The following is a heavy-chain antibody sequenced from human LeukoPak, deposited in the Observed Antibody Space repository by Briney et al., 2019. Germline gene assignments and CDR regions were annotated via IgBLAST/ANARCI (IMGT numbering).Heavy chain of an antibody. CDR1: GFTFSTYS. Sequence: GGSLRLSCAASGFTFSTYSMNWVRQAPEKGLEWVSVIYSGGSTYYADSVKGRFTISRDNSKNTVYLQMNSLRAEDTAVYYCARGSSGWSRADYWGQGTLVTVSS. V-gene: IGHV3-66*01. J-gene: IGHJ4*02. CDR3: ARGSSGWSRADY. D-gene: IGHD6-19*01. CDR2: IYSGGST.